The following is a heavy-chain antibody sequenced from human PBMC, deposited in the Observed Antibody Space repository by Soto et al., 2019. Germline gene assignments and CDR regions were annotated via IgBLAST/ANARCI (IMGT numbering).Heavy chain of an antibody. CDR1: GFTFSSND. CDR3: GREIPGSDGYNSDAFDI. D-gene: IGHD5-18*01. V-gene: IGHV3-53*01. J-gene: IGHJ3*02. CDR2: IYSGGST. Sequence: GGSLRLSVAASGFTFSSNDISWVRQAPGKGLEWVSVIYSGGSTYYADSVKGRFTISRENSKNTLYLQMKSLRAEDTAVYYCGREIPGSDGYNSDAFDIWGQGTMVTVSS.